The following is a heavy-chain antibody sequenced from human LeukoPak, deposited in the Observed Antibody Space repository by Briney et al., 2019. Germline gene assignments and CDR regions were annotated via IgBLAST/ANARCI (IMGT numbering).Heavy chain of an antibody. CDR2: IYPGDSDT. CDR1: GYSSTSYW. Sequence: GESLKISCKGSGYSSTSYWIGWVRQMPGKGLEWMGIIYPGDSDTRYSPSFQGQVTISADKSISTAYLQWSSLKASDTAMYYCARPVVPAANAFDIWGQGTMVTVSS. D-gene: IGHD2-2*01. J-gene: IGHJ3*02. CDR3: ARPVVPAANAFDI. V-gene: IGHV5-51*01.